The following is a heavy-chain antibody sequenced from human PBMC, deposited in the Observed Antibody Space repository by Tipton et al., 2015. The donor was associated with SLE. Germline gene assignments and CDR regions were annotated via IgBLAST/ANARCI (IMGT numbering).Heavy chain of an antibody. CDR3: ARGYYYDSSGPGDYFVY. CDR2: IYSGGST. CDR1: GFTVSSNY. D-gene: IGHD3-22*01. Sequence: GSLRLSCAASGFTVSSNYMSWVRQAPGKGVEWVSVIYSGGSTYYADSVKGRFTISRHNSKNTLYLQMNSLRAEDTAVYYCARGYYYDSSGPGDYFVYWGQGTLVTVSS. V-gene: IGHV3-53*04. J-gene: IGHJ4*02.